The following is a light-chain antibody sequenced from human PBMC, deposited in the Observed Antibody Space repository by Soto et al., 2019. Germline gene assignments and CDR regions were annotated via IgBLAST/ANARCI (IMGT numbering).Light chain of an antibody. V-gene: IGKV1-39*01. CDR1: QAILTY. J-gene: IGKJ4*01. Sequence: DLHLTQSPSALSAAGGDTLTITCRASQAILTYLNWLQQKSGKAPEVLIYGASGLRSGVPSRFTGSGSVTDFTLTITSLQREDAGTYFCQQTFSPDVTFGGGTKVDIK. CDR2: GAS. CDR3: QQTFSPDVT.